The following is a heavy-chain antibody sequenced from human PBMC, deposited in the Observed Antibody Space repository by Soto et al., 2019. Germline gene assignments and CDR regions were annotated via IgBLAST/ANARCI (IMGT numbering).Heavy chain of an antibody. CDR3: ARDLEPVQGPSPYYYYGMDV. V-gene: IGHV3-33*01. Sequence: QVQLVESGGGVVQPGRSLRLSCAASGFTFSSYGMHWVRQVPGKGLEWVAVIWYDGSNKYYADSVKGRFTISRDNSKNTLYLQMNSLRAEDTAVYYCARDLEPVQGPSPYYYYGMDVWGQGTTVTVSS. D-gene: IGHD2-2*01. CDR1: GFTFSSYG. CDR2: IWYDGSNK. J-gene: IGHJ6*02.